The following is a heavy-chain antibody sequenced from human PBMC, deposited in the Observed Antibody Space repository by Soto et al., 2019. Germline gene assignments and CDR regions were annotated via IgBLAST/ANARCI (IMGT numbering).Heavy chain of an antibody. CDR3: ARVGSSSWFVSIYYYSSSMYV. J-gene: IGHJ6*02. CDR1: AYTFTSYG. CDR2: ISAYNGNT. V-gene: IGHV1-18*01. D-gene: IGHD6-13*01. Sequence: ASVKVSCKASAYTFTSYGISWVRQAPGQGLEWLGWISAYNGNTNYAQKLQGRVTMTTDTSTSTAYMELRSLRSDDTAVYYCARVGSSSWFVSIYYYSSSMYVWGQVTTVTVS.